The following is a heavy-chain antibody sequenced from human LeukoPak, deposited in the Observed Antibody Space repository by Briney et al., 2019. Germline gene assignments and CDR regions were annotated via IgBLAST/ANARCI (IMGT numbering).Heavy chain of an antibody. Sequence: SETLSLTCTVSGGSISSSSYYWGWIRQPPGKGLEWIGSIYYSGSTYYNPSLKSRVTISVDTSKNQFSLKLSSVTAADTAVYYCARGIVGSSGWFHHYYYYMDGWGKGTTVTVSS. J-gene: IGHJ6*03. CDR1: GGSISSSSYY. D-gene: IGHD6-19*01. CDR3: ARGIVGSSGWFHHYYYYMDG. CDR2: IYYSGST. V-gene: IGHV4-39*07.